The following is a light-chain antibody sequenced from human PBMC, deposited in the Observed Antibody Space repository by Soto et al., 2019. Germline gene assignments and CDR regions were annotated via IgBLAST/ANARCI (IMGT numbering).Light chain of an antibody. CDR3: QQYSGSPPLT. Sequence: SPGERATLSCRASQSISSSYLAWYQQKPGHPPRLLIYGASYRATGIPDRFSGSGSGTEFTLTISRLEPEDFAVYYCQQYSGSPPLTFGGGTKVEIK. CDR1: QSISSSY. V-gene: IGKV3-20*01. CDR2: GAS. J-gene: IGKJ4*01.